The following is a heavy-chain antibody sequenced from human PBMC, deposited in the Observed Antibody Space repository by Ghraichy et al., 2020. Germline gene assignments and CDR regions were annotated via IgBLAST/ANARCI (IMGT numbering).Heavy chain of an antibody. Sequence: SETLSLTCTVSGGSISSGRFSWNWIRQPPGNGLEWIGSISDIGITNNKPSFKSRVSISVDTSKNQFSLNLTSVTAADTAVYYCARGTGGVWGQGTVVTVSS. CDR1: GGSISSGRFS. V-gene: IGHV4-30-4*07. CDR3: ARGTGGV. CDR2: ISDIGIT. D-gene: IGHD1-1*01. J-gene: IGHJ3*01.